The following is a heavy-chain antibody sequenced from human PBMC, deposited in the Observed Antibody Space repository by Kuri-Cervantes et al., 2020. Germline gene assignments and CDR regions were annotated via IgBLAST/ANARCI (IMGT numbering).Heavy chain of an antibody. D-gene: IGHD1-26*01. Sequence: ASVKVSCKASGYTFTSYGISWVRQPPGQRLEWMGWINAGNGNTKYSQKFQGRVTMTRDTSTSTVYMELSSLRSEDTAVYYCARGAYSGSYYWFDPWGQGTLVTVSS. CDR1: GYTFTSYG. CDR2: INAGNGNT. J-gene: IGHJ5*02. CDR3: ARGAYSGSYYWFDP. V-gene: IGHV1-18*01.